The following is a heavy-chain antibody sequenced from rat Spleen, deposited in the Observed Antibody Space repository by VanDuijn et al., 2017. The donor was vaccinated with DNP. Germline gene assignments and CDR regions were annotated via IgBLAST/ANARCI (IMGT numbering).Heavy chain of an antibody. V-gene: IGHV5S23*01. CDR2: ITNSGSDT. CDR1: GLTFSNYA. J-gene: IGHJ2*01. CDR3: ARHRVADNWGFDY. D-gene: IGHD5-1*01. Sequence: EVQLVESGGGLVQPGRSLKLSCAASGLTFSNYAMAWVRQAPTKGLEWVASITNSGSDTKYRDSVKGRFTISRDNAKSTLYLQMDSLRSEDTATYYCARHRVADNWGFDYWGQGVMVTVSS.